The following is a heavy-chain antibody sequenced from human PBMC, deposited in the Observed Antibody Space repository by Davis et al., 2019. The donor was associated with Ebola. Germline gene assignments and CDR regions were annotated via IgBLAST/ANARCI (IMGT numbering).Heavy chain of an antibody. D-gene: IGHD1-14*01. CDR3: AREREPDWYFDL. V-gene: IGHV4-34*01. CDR2: IYHSGST. Sequence: PSETLSLTCAVYGGSFSGYYWSWIRQPPGKGLEWIGSIYHSGSTYYNPSLKSRVTISVDTSKNQFSLKWSSVTATDTAVYYCAREREPDWYFDLWGRGTLVTVSS. J-gene: IGHJ2*01. CDR1: GGSFSGYY.